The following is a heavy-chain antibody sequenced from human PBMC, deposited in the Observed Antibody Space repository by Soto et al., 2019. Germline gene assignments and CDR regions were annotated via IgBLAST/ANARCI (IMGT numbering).Heavy chain of an antibody. V-gene: IGHV1-69*13. J-gene: IGHJ4*02. Sequence: ASVKVSCKASGGTFSSYAVSWVRQAPGQGLEWMGGIIPIFGTANYAQKFQGRVTITADESTSTAYMELSSLRSEDTAVYYCARGKQLVDFDYWGQGTLVTVSS. D-gene: IGHD6-6*01. CDR3: ARGKQLVDFDY. CDR2: IIPIFGTA. CDR1: GGTFSSYA.